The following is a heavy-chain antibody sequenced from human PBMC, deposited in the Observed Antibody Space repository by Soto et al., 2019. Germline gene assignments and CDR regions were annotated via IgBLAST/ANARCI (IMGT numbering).Heavy chain of an antibody. CDR3: ARDGLVVVPAAICHYFGMDV. V-gene: IGHV4-4*07. J-gene: IGHJ6*02. CDR1: GGSISRYY. D-gene: IGHD2-2*02. CDR2: IYTSGST. Sequence: QVQLQESGPGLVKPSETLSLTCTVSGGSISRYYWSWIRQPAGKGLEWIGRIYTSGSTNYNPSLKSRVAMSVDTSTNQFSLKLSSVTAADTAVYYCARDGLVVVPAAICHYFGMDVWGQGTKVTVSS.